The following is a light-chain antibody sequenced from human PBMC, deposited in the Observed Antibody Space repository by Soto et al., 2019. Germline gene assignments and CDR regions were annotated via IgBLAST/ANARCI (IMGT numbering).Light chain of an antibody. Sequence: IQLTQSPASLSASVGDRVTITCRASQGISSYLAGYQQKPGKAPKLLIYAASTLQSGVPSRFSGSGSGTDFTLTIISLQPEDFATYYCQQLNSYPPYTFGQGTKMEIK. CDR2: AAS. V-gene: IGKV1-9*01. CDR1: QGISSY. CDR3: QQLNSYPPYT. J-gene: IGKJ2*01.